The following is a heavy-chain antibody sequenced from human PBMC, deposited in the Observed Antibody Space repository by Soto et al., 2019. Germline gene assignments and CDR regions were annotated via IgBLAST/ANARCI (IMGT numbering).Heavy chain of an antibody. J-gene: IGHJ4*02. CDR1: GFTFTSYA. V-gene: IGHV3-23*01. D-gene: IGHD3-10*01. Sequence: EVQLSESGGGLVQPGGSLRLSCAASGFTFTSYAMTWVRQAPGKGLEWVSAISGSGAGTYYADPVKGRFTITRDNSKNTLYLQMNSLRAEDTAIYYCASQSIGNMVRGPFDHWGQGTLVTVSS. CDR2: ISGSGAGT. CDR3: ASQSIGNMVRGPFDH.